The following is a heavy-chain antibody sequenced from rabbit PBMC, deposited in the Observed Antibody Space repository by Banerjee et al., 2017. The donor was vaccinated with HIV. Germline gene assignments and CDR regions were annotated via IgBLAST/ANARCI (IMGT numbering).Heavy chain of an antibody. J-gene: IGHJ4*01. CDR3: ARLNVGNRDWDL. CDR2: INTSSGNA. V-gene: IGHV1S45*01. D-gene: IGHD4-2*01. Sequence: QEQLVESGGDLVKPEGSLTLTCTASGFSFSNRCVMCWVRQTPGKGLEWIACINTSSGNAVYANWAKGRFTISKASWTTVTLQMTSLTAADTATYFCARLNVGNRDWDLWGPGTLVTVS. CDR1: GFSFSNRCV.